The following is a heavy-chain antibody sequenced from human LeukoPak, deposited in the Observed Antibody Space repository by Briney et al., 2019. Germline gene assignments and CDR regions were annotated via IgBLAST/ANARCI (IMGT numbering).Heavy chain of an antibody. CDR1: GFTFSSFN. J-gene: IGHJ4*02. CDR2: ISSSSRDI. V-gene: IGHV3-21*01. D-gene: IGHD1-26*01. Sequence: EGSLRLSCAASGFTFSSFNMNWVRQAPGKGLEWVAAISSSSRDIFYADSVKGRFSISRDNTQNSLSLQMSSLKAEDTAVYYCVREAAATLFDYWGQGTLDTVSS. CDR3: VREAAATLFDY.